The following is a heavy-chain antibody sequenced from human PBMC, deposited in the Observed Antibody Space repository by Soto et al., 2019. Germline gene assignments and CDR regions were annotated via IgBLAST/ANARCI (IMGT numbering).Heavy chain of an antibody. CDR1: GYTFSAYY. CDR3: ARWGTFAYEASGQSVY. D-gene: IGHD3-16*01. CDR2: INPKSGGT. Sequence: ASVKVSCKTSGYTFSAYYMHWVRQAPGQGLEWMGWINPKSGGTLYAQKFQGRVTMTRDTSVSTAYMELSRLRSDDTAVYYCARWGTFAYEASGQSVYWGQGTLVAVSS. V-gene: IGHV1-2*02. J-gene: IGHJ4*02.